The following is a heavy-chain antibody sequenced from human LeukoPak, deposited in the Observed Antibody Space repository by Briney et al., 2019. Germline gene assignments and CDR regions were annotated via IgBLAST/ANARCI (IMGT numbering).Heavy chain of an antibody. D-gene: IGHD3-22*01. CDR2: ISSSSSYI. CDR1: GFTFSSYS. V-gene: IGHV3-21*01. Sequence: GGSLRLSCAASGFTFSSYSMNWVRQAPGKGLEWVSSISSSSSYIYYADPVKGRFTISRDNAKNSLYLQMNSLRAEDTAVYYCARGDSSGYYYALRFFDYWGQGTLVTVSS. J-gene: IGHJ4*02. CDR3: ARGDSSGYYYALRFFDY.